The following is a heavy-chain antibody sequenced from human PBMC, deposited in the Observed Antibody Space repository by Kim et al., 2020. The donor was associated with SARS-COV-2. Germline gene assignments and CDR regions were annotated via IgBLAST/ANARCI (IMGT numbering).Heavy chain of an antibody. Sequence: SETLSLTCAVYGGSFSGYYWSWIRQPPGKGLEWIGEINHSGSTNYNPSLKSRVTISVDTSKNQFSLKLSSVTAADTAVYYCARGGGATLFYYYYGMDVWGLGTTVTVSS. J-gene: IGHJ6*02. V-gene: IGHV4-34*01. CDR1: GGSFSGYY. CDR2: INHSGST. D-gene: IGHD1-26*01. CDR3: ARGGGATLFYYYYGMDV.